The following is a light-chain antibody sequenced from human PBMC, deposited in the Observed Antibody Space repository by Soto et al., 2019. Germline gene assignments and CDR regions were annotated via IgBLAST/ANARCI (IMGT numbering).Light chain of an antibody. CDR3: QQYTTSLVT. CDR1: QRVSSNY. CDR2: GAS. V-gene: IGKV3-20*01. J-gene: IGKJ3*01. Sequence: EIVLTQSPGTLSLSPGERATLSCRASQRVSSNYLAWYQQKPGQAPRLVIYGASSRATGLPDRFSGSGSGTDFTLTLSRLEPEDFAVYYCQQYTTSLVTFGPGTKVDIK.